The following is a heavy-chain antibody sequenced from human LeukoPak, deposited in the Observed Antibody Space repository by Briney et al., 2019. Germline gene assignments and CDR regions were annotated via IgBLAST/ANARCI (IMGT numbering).Heavy chain of an antibody. D-gene: IGHD2-2*01. CDR2: ISWNSNTI. Sequence: PGGSLRLSRAASGFTFDDYAMHWVRQAPGKGLEWVSGISWNSNTIGYADSVKGRFTISRDNSKNTLYLQMNSLRAEDTAVYYCVDVVVPAAVGYWGQGTLVTVSS. CDR1: GFTFDDYA. J-gene: IGHJ4*02. V-gene: IGHV3-9*01. CDR3: VDVVVPAAVGY.